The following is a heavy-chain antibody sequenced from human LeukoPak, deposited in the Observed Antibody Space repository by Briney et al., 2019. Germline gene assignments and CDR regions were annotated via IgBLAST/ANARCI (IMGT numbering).Heavy chain of an antibody. J-gene: IGHJ4*02. Sequence: SETLSLTCAVSGRSISSSNWWSWVRQPPGKGLEWIGEIYHSGSTNYNPSLKSRVTISVDKSKNQFSLKLSSVTAADTAVYYCASLPLRCSGGSCYPYFDYWGQGTLVTVSS. D-gene: IGHD2-15*01. CDR2: IYHSGST. CDR1: GRSISSSNW. V-gene: IGHV4-4*02. CDR3: ASLPLRCSGGSCYPYFDY.